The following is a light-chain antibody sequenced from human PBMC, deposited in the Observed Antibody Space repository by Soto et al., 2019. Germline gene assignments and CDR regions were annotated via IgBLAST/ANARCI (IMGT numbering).Light chain of an antibody. CDR2: GAS. J-gene: IGKJ5*01. CDR1: QSVGQS. CDR3: QQYKNWPL. Sequence: EVVLTQSPGALSLSLGERATLSCRASQSVGQSLAWYQQSPGQAPRLLLYGASTRATGIPVRFIASAFGTEFTLPLTSLQSEVSAVDDCQQYKNWPLFGQGTRLEI. V-gene: IGKV3-15*01.